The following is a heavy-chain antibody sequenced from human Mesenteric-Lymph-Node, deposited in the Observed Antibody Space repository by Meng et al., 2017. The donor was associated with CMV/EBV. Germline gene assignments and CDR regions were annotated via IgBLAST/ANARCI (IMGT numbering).Heavy chain of an antibody. V-gene: IGHV3-30*02. CDR3: AKLVGATHFDS. D-gene: IGHD1-26*01. CDR2: IRSDGSSS. Sequence: GESLKISCAGSEFTFSIYGMHWVRQAPGKGLEWVASIRSDGSSSYYADSVKGRFTISRDNSKNTLYLQMNSLRGEDTALYYCAKLVGATHFDSWGQGTLVTVSS. J-gene: IGHJ4*02. CDR1: EFTFSIYG.